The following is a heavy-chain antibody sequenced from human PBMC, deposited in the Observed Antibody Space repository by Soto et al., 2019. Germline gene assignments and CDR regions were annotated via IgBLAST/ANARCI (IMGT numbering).Heavy chain of an antibody. CDR2: ISATGGGT. CDR3: AKDRRAGGNSAFYFDF. V-gene: IGHV3-23*01. D-gene: IGHD3-16*01. Sequence: GGSLRLSCAASGFKFISYAMSWVRQAPGKGLEWVSLISATGGGTYYADSVKGRFTISRDNSDNTLYLQVHSLRAEDTAVYYCAKDRRAGGNSAFYFDFWGQGAQVT. CDR1: GFKFISYA. J-gene: IGHJ5*01.